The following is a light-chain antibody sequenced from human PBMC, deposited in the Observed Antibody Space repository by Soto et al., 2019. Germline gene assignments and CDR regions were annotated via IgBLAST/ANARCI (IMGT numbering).Light chain of an antibody. Sequence: QSVLTQPRSVSGSPGQSVTISCTGTSSDVGGYDYVSWYQQHPGKAPKLLIYDVTKRPSGIPDRFSGSKSGDTASLTISGLQADDEADYYCCSYAGTYTFDVFGTGTKSPS. V-gene: IGLV2-11*01. CDR2: DVT. J-gene: IGLJ1*01. CDR1: SSDVGGYDY. CDR3: CSYAGTYTFDV.